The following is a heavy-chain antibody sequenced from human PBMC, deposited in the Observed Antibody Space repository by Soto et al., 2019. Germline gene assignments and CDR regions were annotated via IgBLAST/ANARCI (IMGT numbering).Heavy chain of an antibody. CDR1: GFPLSRYC. CDR2: ISTSSSYI. V-gene: IGHV3-21*01. J-gene: IGHJ4*02. D-gene: IGHD2-21*02. Sequence: GGSMRHYRAASGFPLSRYCLNRERKAPVKVVEWVSSISTSSSYIYYADSLEGRVPISRDNSKNTLYLQMNSLRAEDTAVYYCARVFGAEYCGGDCPTGIDYWGQGTLVT. CDR3: ARVFGAEYCGGDCPTGIDY.